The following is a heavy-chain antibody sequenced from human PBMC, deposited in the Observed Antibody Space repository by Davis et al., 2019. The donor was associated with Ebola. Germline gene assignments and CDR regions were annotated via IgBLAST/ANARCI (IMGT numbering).Heavy chain of an antibody. D-gene: IGHD3-10*01. V-gene: IGHV1-69*05. CDR1: GGTFSSYG. J-gene: IGHJ5*02. Sequence: SVKVSCKASGGTFSSYGISWVRQAPGQGLEWMGGIIPIFGTANYAQKFQGRVTMTRDTSTSTVYMELSSLRSEDTAVYYCARAFRIGWFDPWGQGTLVTVSS. CDR3: ARAFRIGWFDP. CDR2: IIPIFGTA.